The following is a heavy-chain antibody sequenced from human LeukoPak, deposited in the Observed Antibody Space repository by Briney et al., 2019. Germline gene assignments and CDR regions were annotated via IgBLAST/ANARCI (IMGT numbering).Heavy chain of an antibody. CDR1: GGSISSKY. V-gene: IGHV4-59*12. Sequence: SEALSLTCTVYGGSISSKYWRWLRQPPGKGLEWIGNIYYSGSTNYNPSLKSRVAISVDTSKNQFSLKLSSVTAADTAVYYCARESAVAAANLDLWGQGTLVTVSS. D-gene: IGHD6-19*01. CDR3: ARESAVAAANLDL. J-gene: IGHJ5*02. CDR2: IYYSGST.